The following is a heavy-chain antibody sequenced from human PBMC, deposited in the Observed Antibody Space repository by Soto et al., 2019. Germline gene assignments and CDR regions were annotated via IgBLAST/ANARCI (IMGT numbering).Heavy chain of an antibody. D-gene: IGHD6-6*01. CDR1: GFTFSSYA. CDR3: AKDGIAARRSYYYYYMDV. Sequence: EVQLLESGGGLVQPGGSLRLSCAASGFTFSSYAMSWVRQAPGKGLEWVSAISGRGGSTYYADSVKGRFTISRDNSKNTLYLQMNSLRAEDTAVYYCAKDGIAARRSYYYYYMDVWGKGTTVTVSS. J-gene: IGHJ6*03. CDR2: ISGRGGST. V-gene: IGHV3-23*01.